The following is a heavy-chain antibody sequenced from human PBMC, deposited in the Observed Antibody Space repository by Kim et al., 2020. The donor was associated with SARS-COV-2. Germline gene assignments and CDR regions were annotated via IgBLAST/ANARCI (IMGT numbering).Heavy chain of an antibody. D-gene: IGHD5-18*01. CDR2: VYSGGST. CDR1: GFTFSSYY. V-gene: IGHV3-66*01. CDR3: CRDRLLDRAFSTYYYYGM. J-gene: IGHJ6*01. Sequence: GGSLRLSCAASGFTFSSYYMNWVRQAPGKGLEWVSVVYSGGSTNYAEYAEGRFTTFSDNTKNTLSLQQKNLRSAETAADYCCRDRLLDRAFSTYYYYGM.